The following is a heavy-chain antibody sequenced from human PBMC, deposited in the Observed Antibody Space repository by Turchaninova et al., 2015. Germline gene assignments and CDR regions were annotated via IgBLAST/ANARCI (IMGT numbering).Heavy chain of an antibody. Sequence: QVQLVASGGGVVQPGGSLRLSCSASGFTFSNFGMHWFRQTPGKGLAWGACVRYDGREDDYVESVKGRFTVSRDNSRNTMYLQMNSLRVEDTAVYSCARDQGYVFGYIQYWGQGTLVTVSS. CDR1: GFTFSNFG. D-gene: IGHD5-18*01. CDR2: VRYDGRED. J-gene: IGHJ4*02. V-gene: IGHV3-30*02. CDR3: ARDQGYVFGYIQY.